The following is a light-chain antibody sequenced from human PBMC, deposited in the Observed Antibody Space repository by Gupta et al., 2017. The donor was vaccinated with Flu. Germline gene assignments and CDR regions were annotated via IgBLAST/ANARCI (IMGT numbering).Light chain of an antibody. J-gene: IGKJ1*01. CDR1: QDIRNE. V-gene: IGKV1-17*01. Sequence: DIQMTQSPSSLSASVGDRVTITCRASQDIRNELDWYQQKPGKAPKRLIYDASTLQSGIPSRFGGCGSGTEFTLTIMRLQPEDFATYYCRERSSYFLTFGEGTKVEI. CDR2: DAS. CDR3: RERSSYFLT.